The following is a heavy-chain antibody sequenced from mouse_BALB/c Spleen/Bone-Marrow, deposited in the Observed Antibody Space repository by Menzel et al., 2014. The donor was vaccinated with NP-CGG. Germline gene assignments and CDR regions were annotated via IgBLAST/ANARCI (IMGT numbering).Heavy chain of an antibody. CDR3: ARFGFDY. CDR1: GYTFTSSW. Sequence: VQLQQSGSVLVRPGASVKLSCRASGYTFTSSWMHWAKQRPGQGLEWIGEIHPNSGNTNYNEKFKGKATLTVDTSSSTAYVDLSSLTSEDSAVYYCARFGFDYWGQGTTLTVSS. CDR2: IHPNSGNT. J-gene: IGHJ2*01. V-gene: IGHV1S130*01.